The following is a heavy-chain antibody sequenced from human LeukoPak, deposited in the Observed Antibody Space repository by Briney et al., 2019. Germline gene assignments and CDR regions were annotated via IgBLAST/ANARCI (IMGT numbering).Heavy chain of an antibody. V-gene: IGHV1-69*10. Sequence: SVKVSCKASGGTFTSYGIIWVRQAPGQGLEWMGGIIPILGTANYAQKFQGRVTITADKSTSTAYMELSSLRSEDTAVYYCGRGARPPHYYYYMDVWGKGTTVTVSS. CDR1: GGTFTSYG. CDR3: GRGARPPHYYYYMDV. CDR2: IIPILGTA. J-gene: IGHJ6*03. D-gene: IGHD5-12*01.